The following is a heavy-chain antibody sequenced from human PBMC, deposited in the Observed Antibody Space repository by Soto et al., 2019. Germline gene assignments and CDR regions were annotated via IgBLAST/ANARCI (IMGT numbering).Heavy chain of an antibody. J-gene: IGHJ6*01. Sequence: QVQLVQSGAEVKKPGSSVKVSCKTSGGTFRTSAISWVRQAPGQGLEWMGGIMPVFPTADYAQKFQGRVTITADESTSTDYMELSRLRSEDTAVYYCARDKDRQQLGGNYYYIMDVWGQGTTVTVSS. CDR3: ARDKDRQQLGGNYYYIMDV. CDR1: GGTFRTSA. V-gene: IGHV1-69*12. CDR2: IMPVFPTA. D-gene: IGHD3-3*02.